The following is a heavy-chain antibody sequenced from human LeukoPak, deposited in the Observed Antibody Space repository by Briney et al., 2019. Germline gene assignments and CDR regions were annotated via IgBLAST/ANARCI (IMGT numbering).Heavy chain of an antibody. V-gene: IGHV4-39*07. CDR1: GVSISSSSYY. J-gene: IGHJ4*02. Sequence: PSETLSPTCTVSGVSISSSSYYWRSLRQPPGKGLEWIGSIYYSGSTYYNPSLKSRVTISVDTSKNQFSLKLSSVTAADTAVYYCARVPCSGGSCYYFDYWGQGTLVTVSS. CDR3: ARVPCSGGSCYYFDY. D-gene: IGHD2-15*01. CDR2: IYYSGST.